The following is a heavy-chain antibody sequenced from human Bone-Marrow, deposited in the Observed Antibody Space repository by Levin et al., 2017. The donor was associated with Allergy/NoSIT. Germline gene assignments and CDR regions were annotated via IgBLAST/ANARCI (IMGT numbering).Heavy chain of an antibody. CDR2: IYYSGGT. J-gene: IGHJ4*02. V-gene: IGHV4-31*03. Sequence: SETLSLTCTVSGGSISSGGYYWSWIRQHPGKGLEWIGYIYYSGGTYYNPSLKSRVTISVDTSKNQFSLKLSSVTAADTAVYYCARAAAAGTPFDYWGQGTLVTVSS. CDR3: ARAAAAGTPFDY. CDR1: GGSISSGGYY. D-gene: IGHD6-13*01.